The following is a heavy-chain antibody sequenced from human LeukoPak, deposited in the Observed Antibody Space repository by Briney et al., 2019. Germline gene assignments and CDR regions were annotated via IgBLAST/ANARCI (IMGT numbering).Heavy chain of an antibody. CDR1: GGSISSGDYY. J-gene: IGHJ6*02. D-gene: IGHD6-13*01. CDR3: ARHQRLNIAAAGYYYYGMDV. Sequence: SETLSLTCTVSGGSISSGDYYWSWIRQPPGKGLEWIGYIYYSGSTNYNPSLKSRVTISVDTSKNQFSLKLSSVTAADTAVYYCARHQRLNIAAAGYYYYGMDVWGQGTMVTVSS. CDR2: IYYSGST. V-gene: IGHV4-61*08.